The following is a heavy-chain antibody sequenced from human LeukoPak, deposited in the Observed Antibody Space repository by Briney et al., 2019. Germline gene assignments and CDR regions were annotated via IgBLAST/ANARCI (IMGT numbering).Heavy chain of an antibody. CDR1: GFTFSSYS. J-gene: IGHJ6*03. D-gene: IGHD3-10*01. Sequence: KPGGSLRLSCAASGFTFSSYSMNWVRQAPGKGLEWVSSISSSSSYIYYADSVKGRFTISRDNSKNTLYLQMNSLGAEDTAVYYCATGSGSYSAYYYYYYMDVWGKGTTVTISS. CDR2: ISSSSSYI. CDR3: ATGSGSYSAYYYYYYMDV. V-gene: IGHV3-21*01.